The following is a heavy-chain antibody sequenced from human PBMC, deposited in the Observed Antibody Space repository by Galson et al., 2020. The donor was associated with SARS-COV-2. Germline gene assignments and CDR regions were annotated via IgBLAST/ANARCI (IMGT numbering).Heavy chain of an antibody. D-gene: IGHD3-10*01. J-gene: IGHJ3*02. CDR2: ISYRAST. CDR3: AVPMVRGVIVSAFDI. V-gene: IGHV4-39*02. Sequence: SETLSITCTVSGASNRRSTYFWGWIRQPPGKGLEWIGSISYRASTYYNPSLRSRVTISVDTSKNHFSLKLSSVTAADTAVYYCAVPMVRGVIVSAFDIWGQGTTVTVSS. CDR1: GASNRRSTYF.